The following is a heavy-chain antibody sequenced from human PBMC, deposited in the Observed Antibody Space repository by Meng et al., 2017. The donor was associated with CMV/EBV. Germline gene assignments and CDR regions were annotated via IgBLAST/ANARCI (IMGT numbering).Heavy chain of an antibody. CDR1: GFTFSSYS. CDR3: ARDSRIAAAGTFDY. Sequence: GESLKISCAASGFTFSSYSMNWVRQAPGKGLEWVSYISSSSSTIYYADSVKGRFTISRDNAKNSLYLQMNSLRAEDTAVYYCARDSRIAAAGTFDYWGQGTLVTVS. CDR2: ISSSSSTI. D-gene: IGHD6-13*01. J-gene: IGHJ4*02. V-gene: IGHV3-48*04.